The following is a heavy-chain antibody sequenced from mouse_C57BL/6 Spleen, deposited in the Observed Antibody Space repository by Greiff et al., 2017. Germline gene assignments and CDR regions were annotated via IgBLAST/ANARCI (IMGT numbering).Heavy chain of an antibody. CDR3: ARLYGSSYFDV. Sequence: VQLKESGPELVKPGASVKISCKASGYSFTGYYMNWVKQSPEKSLEWIGEINPSTGGTTYNQKFKAKATLTVDKSSSTAYMQLKSLTSEDSAVYYCARLYGSSYFDVWGTGTTVTVSS. D-gene: IGHD1-1*01. CDR1: GYSFTGYY. CDR2: INPSTGGT. V-gene: IGHV1-42*01. J-gene: IGHJ1*03.